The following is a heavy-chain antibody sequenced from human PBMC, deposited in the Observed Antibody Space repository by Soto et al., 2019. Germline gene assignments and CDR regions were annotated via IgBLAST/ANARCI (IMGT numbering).Heavy chain of an antibody. CDR3: ARTVVVVAATNPEHNWFDP. CDR1: GGSISSYY. V-gene: IGHV4-59*01. D-gene: IGHD2-15*01. J-gene: IGHJ5*02. CDR2: IYYSGST. Sequence: ETLSLTCTVSGGSISSYYWSWIRQPPGKGLEWIGYIYYSGSTNYNPSLKSRVTISVDTSKNQFSLKLSSVTAADTAVYYCARTVVVVAATNPEHNWFDPWGQGTLVTVSS.